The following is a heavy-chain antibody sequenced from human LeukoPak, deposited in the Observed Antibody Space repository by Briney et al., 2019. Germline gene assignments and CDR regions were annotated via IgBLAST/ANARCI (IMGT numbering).Heavy chain of an antibody. Sequence: SETLSLTCTVSGGSIIIYYWSWIRQPAGKGLEWIGRIYTSGSTNYNPSLKSRVTMSVDTSKNQFSLKLSSVTAADTAVYYCARVHRYRGDAFDIWGQGTIVTVSS. CDR1: GGSIIIYY. CDR2: IYTSGST. CDR3: ARVHRYRGDAFDI. D-gene: IGHD1-14*01. V-gene: IGHV4-4*07. J-gene: IGHJ3*02.